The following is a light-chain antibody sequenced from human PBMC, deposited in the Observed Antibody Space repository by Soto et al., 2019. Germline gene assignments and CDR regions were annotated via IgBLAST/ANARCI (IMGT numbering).Light chain of an antibody. J-gene: IGLJ2*01. CDR3: SSYTSKSSLI. Sequence: QSVLPQPASVSGSPGQSITISCAGTMRDVGAYNLVSWYQQHPGRAPQLIIYEVRNWPSGISFRFSGSKSGNTASLTISGLQAEDEADYYCSSYTSKSSLIFGGGTKLTV. CDR2: EVR. V-gene: IGLV2-14*01. CDR1: MRDVGAYNL.